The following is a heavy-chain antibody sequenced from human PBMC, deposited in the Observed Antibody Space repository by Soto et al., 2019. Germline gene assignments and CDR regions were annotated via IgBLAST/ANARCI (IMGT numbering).Heavy chain of an antibody. D-gene: IGHD6-25*01. Sequence: GGSLRLSCAASGFTFSSYAMSWVRQAPGKGLEWVSAISGSGGSTYYADSVKGRFTISRDNSKNTLYLRMNSLRAEDTAVYYCAKVQRGPASYGMDVWGQGTTVIVSS. CDR3: AKVQRGPASYGMDV. V-gene: IGHV3-23*01. CDR1: GFTFSSYA. CDR2: ISGSGGST. J-gene: IGHJ6*02.